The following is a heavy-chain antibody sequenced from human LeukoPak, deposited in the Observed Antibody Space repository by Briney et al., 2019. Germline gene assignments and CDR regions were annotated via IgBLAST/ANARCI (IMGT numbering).Heavy chain of an antibody. CDR2: IRYDGSNK. CDR1: GFIFSSFG. Sequence: PGGSLRLSCAASGFIFSSFGMHWVRQAPGKGLEWVAFIRYDGSNKYYADSVKGRFTISRDNSKNTLYLQMNSLRAEDTAVYYCAKSEWLRWMGAFDIWGQGTMVTVSS. CDR3: AKSEWLRWMGAFDI. D-gene: IGHD5-12*01. J-gene: IGHJ3*02. V-gene: IGHV3-30*02.